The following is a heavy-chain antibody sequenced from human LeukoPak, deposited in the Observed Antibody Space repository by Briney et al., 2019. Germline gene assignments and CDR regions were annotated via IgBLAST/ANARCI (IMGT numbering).Heavy chain of an antibody. D-gene: IGHD3-10*01. J-gene: IGHJ2*01. CDR3: ARGCGSGTYYHWYFDL. Sequence: PGGSLRLSCAASRFTFSTCGMHWVRQAPGKGLEWVAVIWNDGGDKYCAESVKGRFTISRDNSQNTLYLQMNSLRAEDTAVYYCARGCGSGTYYHWYFDLWGRGTLVTVSS. CDR2: IWNDGGDK. CDR1: RFTFSTCG. V-gene: IGHV3-33*01.